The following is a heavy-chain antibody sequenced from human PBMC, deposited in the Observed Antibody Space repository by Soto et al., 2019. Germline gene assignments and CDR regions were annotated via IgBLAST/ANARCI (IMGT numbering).Heavy chain of an antibody. D-gene: IGHD3-3*01. CDR2: ISTSGKV. CDR1: GGSLSKYY. J-gene: IGHJ4*02. V-gene: IGHV4-4*07. CDR3: ARDNNAFWSLYPLAFDF. Sequence: PSETLSLTCTVSGGSLSKYYWSWIRQPAGKGLEWVGRISTSGKVVSKASLRSRLTMSVDTSKNQFSRRRTSVTAADSAVYYCARDNNAFWSLYPLAFDFWGQGALVTGSS.